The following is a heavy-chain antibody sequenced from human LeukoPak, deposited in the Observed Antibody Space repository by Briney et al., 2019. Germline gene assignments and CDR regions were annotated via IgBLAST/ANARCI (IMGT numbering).Heavy chain of an antibody. V-gene: IGHV4-34*01. D-gene: IGHD1-26*01. CDR3: ARGGGSYYQDY. Sequence: SETLSLTCAVYGGSFSGYYWSWIRQPPGKGLEWIGEINHSGSTNYNPALKSTVTISVDTSKTQFSLKLSSVTAADTAVYYCARGGGSYYQDYWGQGTLVTVSS. CDR1: GGSFSGYY. J-gene: IGHJ4*02. CDR2: INHSGST.